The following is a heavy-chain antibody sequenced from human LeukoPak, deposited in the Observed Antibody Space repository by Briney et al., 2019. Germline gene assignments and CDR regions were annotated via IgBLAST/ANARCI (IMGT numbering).Heavy chain of an antibody. D-gene: IGHD2-15*01. CDR1: GFTFSNYA. Sequence: GGSLRLSCAASGFTFSNYAMSWVRRAPGRGLEWASAISSSGGSTYYADSVKGRFTISRDNSKNTLHLQMNGLRAEDTAVYHCARQLGYCSDGSCYFDYWGQGTLVTVSS. CDR2: ISSSGGST. V-gene: IGHV3-23*01. CDR3: ARQLGYCSDGSCYFDY. J-gene: IGHJ4*02.